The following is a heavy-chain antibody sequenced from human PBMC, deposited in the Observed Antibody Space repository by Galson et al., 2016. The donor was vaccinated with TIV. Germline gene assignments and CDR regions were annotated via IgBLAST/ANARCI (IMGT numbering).Heavy chain of an antibody. CDR3: ARAAGRNGATCHATCESFDF. CDR1: GDSVSSNSAA. CDR2: TYCRSRCYY. Sequence: CAISGDSVSSNSAAWNWIRQSPSRGLEWLGRTYCRSRCYYDYAVSVKSRITIGSDTSKNQFSLQLNSVTSEDTAVYYCARAAGRNGATCHATCESFDFWGQGTKVTVSS. J-gene: IGHJ3*01. V-gene: IGHV6-1*01. D-gene: IGHD3-10*01.